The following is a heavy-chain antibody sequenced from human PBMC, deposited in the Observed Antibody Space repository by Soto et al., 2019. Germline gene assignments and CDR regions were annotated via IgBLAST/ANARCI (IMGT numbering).Heavy chain of an antibody. CDR3: ASPQYCTNGVCQDDYGDSRVDY. Sequence: QVQLVESGGGVVQPGRSLRLSCAASGFTFSSYAMHWVRQAPGKGLEWVAGISYDGSNKYYADSVKGRFTISRDNSKNTLYLQMNSLRAEDTAVYYCASPQYCTNGVCQDDYGDSRVDYWGQGTLVTVSS. J-gene: IGHJ4*02. V-gene: IGHV3-30-3*01. CDR2: ISYDGSNK. CDR1: GFTFSSYA. D-gene: IGHD2-8*01.